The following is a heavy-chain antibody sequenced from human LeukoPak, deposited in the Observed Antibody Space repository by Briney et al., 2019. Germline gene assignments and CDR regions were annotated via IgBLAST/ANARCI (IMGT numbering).Heavy chain of an antibody. CDR1: GFTFDDYG. J-gene: IGHJ4*02. CDR2: INWNGGST. CDR3: AKGGLYRRTAMVKDFDY. Sequence: PGGSLRLSCAASGFTFDDYGMSWVRQAPGKGLEWVSGINWNGGSTGYADSVKGRFTISRDNSKNTLYLQMNSLRAEDTAVYYCAKGGLYRRTAMVKDFDYWGQGTLVTVSS. V-gene: IGHV3-20*04. D-gene: IGHD5-18*01.